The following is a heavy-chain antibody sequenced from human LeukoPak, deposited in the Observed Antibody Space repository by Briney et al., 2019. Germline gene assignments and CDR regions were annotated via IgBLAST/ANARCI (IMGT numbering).Heavy chain of an antibody. D-gene: IGHD5-18*01. CDR3: ARGTAEGYTYGRYYFDY. CDR2: INPNSGGT. CDR1: GYTFTGYY. V-gene: IGHV1-2*02. Sequence: ASVKVSCKASGYTFTGYYMRWVRQAPGQGLEWMGWINPNSGGTNYAQKFQGRVTMTRDTSITTAYMELRRLRSDDTAVYYCARGTAEGYTYGRYYFDYWGQGTLVTVSS. J-gene: IGHJ4*02.